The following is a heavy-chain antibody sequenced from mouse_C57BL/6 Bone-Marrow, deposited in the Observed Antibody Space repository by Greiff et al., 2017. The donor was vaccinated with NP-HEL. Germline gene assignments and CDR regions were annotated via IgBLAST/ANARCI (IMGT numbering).Heavy chain of an antibody. Sequence: VQLQQSGAELAKPGASVKLSCKASGYTFTSYWMHWVKQRPGQGLEWIGYINPSSGYTKYNQKFKDKATLTAGKSSSTAYMQLSSLTYEDSAVDYCARSGGWFAYWGQGTLVTVSA. D-gene: IGHD3-1*01. J-gene: IGHJ3*01. CDR3: ARSGGWFAY. CDR1: GYTFTSYW. CDR2: INPSSGYT. V-gene: IGHV1-7*01.